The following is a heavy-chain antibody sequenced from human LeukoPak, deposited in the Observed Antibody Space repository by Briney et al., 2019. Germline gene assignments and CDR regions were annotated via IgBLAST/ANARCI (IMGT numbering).Heavy chain of an antibody. CDR1: GGSISSYY. J-gene: IGHJ6*03. CDR2: LYTSGST. V-gene: IGHV4-4*09. D-gene: IGHD1-7*01. Sequence: PSETLSLTSTDPGGSISSYYWCWIRPPPGKGLEWIGYLYTSGSTNYNPSRKSRVTISVDTSKNQFSLKLSSVTAADTAEYYCARLNWNYVIYYYYYMDVWGKGTTVTVSS. CDR3: ARLNWNYVIYYYYYMDV.